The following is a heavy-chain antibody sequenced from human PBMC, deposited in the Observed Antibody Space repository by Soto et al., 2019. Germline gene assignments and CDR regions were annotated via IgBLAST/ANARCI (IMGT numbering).Heavy chain of an antibody. CDR3: ARGHYDILTGYPTYPNLIDY. D-gene: IGHD3-9*01. CDR2: INPSGGST. Sequence: QVQLVQSGAEVKKPGASVKVSCKASGYTFTSYYMHWVRQAPGQGLEWMGIINPSGGSTSYAQKCGGRVTMTKDTSTSTVYMELSSLRSEDTAVYYCARGHYDILTGYPTYPNLIDYWGQGTLVTVSS. CDR1: GYTFTSYY. V-gene: IGHV1-46*01. J-gene: IGHJ4*02.